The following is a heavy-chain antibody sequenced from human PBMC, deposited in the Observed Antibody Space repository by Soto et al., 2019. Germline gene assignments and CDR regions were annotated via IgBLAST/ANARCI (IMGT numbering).Heavy chain of an antibody. CDR3: ARGYYDSRMNWFDP. J-gene: IGHJ5*02. V-gene: IGHV4-59*01. CDR2: IYYSGST. D-gene: IGHD3-22*01. CDR1: GGSISSYY. Sequence: ASETLSLTCTVSGGSISSYYWSWIRQPPGKGLEWIGYIYYSGSTNYNPSLKSRVTISVDTSKNQFSLKLSSVTAADTAVYYCARGYYDSRMNWFDPWGQGTLVTVSS.